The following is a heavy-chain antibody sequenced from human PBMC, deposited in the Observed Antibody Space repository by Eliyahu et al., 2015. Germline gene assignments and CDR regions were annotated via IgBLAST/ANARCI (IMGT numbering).Heavy chain of an antibody. CDR1: GYTFTGYY. CDR2: INPKSGGT. V-gene: IGHV1-2*02. D-gene: IGHD3-16*01. Sequence: QMQLVQSGAEVKKPGASVKVSXKXSGYTFTGYYIHWVRQAPGQGLEWMGWINPKSGGTNYAQKFLGRVTMTRDTSISTVYMELSRLTSDDTAVYYCARTGSTYENTWFDPWGQGTLVTVSS. J-gene: IGHJ5*02. CDR3: ARTGSTYENTWFDP.